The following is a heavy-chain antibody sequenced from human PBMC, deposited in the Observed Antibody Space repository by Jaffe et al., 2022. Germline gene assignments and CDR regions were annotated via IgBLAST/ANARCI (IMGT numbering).Heavy chain of an antibody. CDR1: GYTFTSYD. CDR3: ARGQNFWYYYYYYYMDV. Sequence: QVQLVQSGAEVKKPGASVKVSCKASGYTFTSYDINWVRQATGQGLEWMGWMNPNSGNTGYAQKFQGRVTMTRNTSISTAYMELSSLRSEDTAVYYCARGQNFWYYYYYYYMDVWGKGTTVTVSS. J-gene: IGHJ6*03. D-gene: IGHD3-3*01. CDR2: MNPNSGNT. V-gene: IGHV1-8*01.